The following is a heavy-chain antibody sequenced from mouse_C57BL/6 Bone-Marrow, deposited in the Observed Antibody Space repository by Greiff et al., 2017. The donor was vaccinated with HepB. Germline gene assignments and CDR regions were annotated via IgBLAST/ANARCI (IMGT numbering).Heavy chain of an antibody. Sequence: QVQLQQPGAELVKPGASVKMSCKASGYTFTSYWITWVKQRPGQGLEWIGDIYPGSGSTNYNEKFKGKATFTADTSSNTAYMQLSSLTTEDSAIYYCARPNYRYYFDYWGQGTTLTVSS. D-gene: IGHD2-1*01. CDR1: GYTFTSYW. CDR3: ARPNYRYYFDY. V-gene: IGHV1-55*01. J-gene: IGHJ2*01. CDR2: IYPGSGST.